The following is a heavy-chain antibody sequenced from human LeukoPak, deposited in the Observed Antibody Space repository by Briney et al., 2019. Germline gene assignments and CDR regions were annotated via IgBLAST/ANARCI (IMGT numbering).Heavy chain of an antibody. Sequence: GASVKVSCKASGYTFTSYGISWVRQAPGQGLEWMGWISAYNGNTNYAQKLQGRVTMTTDTSTSTAYMELNSLTSEDTAVYYCAREPRSVGYSDYDWPPIYFDYWGQGTLVTVSS. CDR2: ISAYNGNT. V-gene: IGHV1-18*01. J-gene: IGHJ4*02. CDR3: AREPRSVGYSDYDWPPIYFDY. D-gene: IGHD5-12*01. CDR1: GYTFTSYG.